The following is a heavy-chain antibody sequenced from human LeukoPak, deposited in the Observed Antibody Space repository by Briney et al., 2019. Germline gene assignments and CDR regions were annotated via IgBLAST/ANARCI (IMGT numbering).Heavy chain of an antibody. CDR2: MNPNRGNT. CDR3: ARPGGSSQGFDY. V-gene: IGHV1-8*03. Sequence: ASVNVSVTPSVYTFTNYDINWVRRATGQGLEGRGWMNPNRGNTGDAQKFQGRVTITRNSSISTAYMELSSLRSEDTAVYYCARPGGSSQGFDYWGQGTLVTVSS. D-gene: IGHD3-16*01. J-gene: IGHJ4*02. CDR1: VYTFTNYD.